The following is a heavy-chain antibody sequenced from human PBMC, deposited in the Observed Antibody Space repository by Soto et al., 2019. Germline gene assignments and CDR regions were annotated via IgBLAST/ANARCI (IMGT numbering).Heavy chain of an antibody. CDR2: ITSSSSYI. CDR3: VRARSTDSRPDY. J-gene: IGHJ4*02. CDR1: GFTFSLYS. Sequence: PGGSLRLSCAASGFTFSLYSMIWVRQAPGKGLEWVASITSSSSYIYYEDSLKGRFTISKDNAKNSLFLQLDSPRAEDTAVYFCVRARSTDSRPDYWGQVTLVTVSS. D-gene: IGHD3-22*01. V-gene: IGHV3-21*01.